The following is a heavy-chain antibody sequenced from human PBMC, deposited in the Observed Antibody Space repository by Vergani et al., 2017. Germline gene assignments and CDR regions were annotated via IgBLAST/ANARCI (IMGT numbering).Heavy chain of an antibody. V-gene: IGHV1-2*02. J-gene: IGHJ6*02. CDR3: AIDLAHIVVVTRGYYYYYGMDV. CDR1: GYTFTGYY. Sequence: QVQLVQSGAEVKKPGASVKVSCKASGYTFTGYYMHWVRQAPGQGLEWMGWINPNSGGTNYAQKFQGRVTMTRDTSISTAYMELGRLRSDDTAVYYCAIDLAHIVVVTRGYYYYYGMDVWGQGTTVTVSS. CDR2: INPNSGGT. D-gene: IGHD2-21*02.